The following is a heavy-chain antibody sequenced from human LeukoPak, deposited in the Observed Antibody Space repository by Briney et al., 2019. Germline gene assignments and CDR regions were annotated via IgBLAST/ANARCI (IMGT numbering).Heavy chain of an antibody. D-gene: IGHD3-9*01. CDR3: AKGPTYYDILTGYHY. J-gene: IGHJ4*02. CDR1: GFTFSSYW. Sequence: PGGSLRLSCAASGFTFSSYWMHWVRQAPGKGLVWVSRINSDGSSTTYADSVKGRSTISRDNAKNTLYLQMNSLRAEDTAVYYCAKGPTYYDILTGYHYWGQGTLVTVSS. V-gene: IGHV3-74*01. CDR2: INSDGSST.